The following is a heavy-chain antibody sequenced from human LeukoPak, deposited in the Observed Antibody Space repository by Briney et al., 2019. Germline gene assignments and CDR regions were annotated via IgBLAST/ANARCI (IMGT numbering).Heavy chain of an antibody. D-gene: IGHD3-3*01. CDR3: AKGRLRFLECCNWFDP. CDR2: ISGSGGST. J-gene: IGHJ5*02. CDR1: GFTFSSYA. V-gene: IGHV3-23*01. Sequence: GGSLRLSCAASGFTFSSYAMSWVRQAPGKGLEWVSAISGSGGSTYYADSVKGRFTIPRDNSKNTLYLQMNSLRAEDTAVYYCAKGRLRFLECCNWFDPWGQGTLVTVSS.